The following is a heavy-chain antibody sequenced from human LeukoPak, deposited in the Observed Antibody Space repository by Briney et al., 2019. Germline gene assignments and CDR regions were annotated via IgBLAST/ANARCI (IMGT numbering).Heavy chain of an antibody. CDR2: IYPSGST. D-gene: IGHD3-10*01. J-gene: IGHJ4*02. Sequence: SETLSLTCTVSGGSISSGSYYWSWIRQPAGKGLEWIGRIYPSGSTNYNPSLKGRVTMSVDTSNNQFSLKLSSVTAADTATYYCAKHYMGPYDNRGLDYWGQGSLVTVSS. V-gene: IGHV4-61*02. CDR1: GGSISSGSYY. CDR3: AKHYMGPYDNRGLDY.